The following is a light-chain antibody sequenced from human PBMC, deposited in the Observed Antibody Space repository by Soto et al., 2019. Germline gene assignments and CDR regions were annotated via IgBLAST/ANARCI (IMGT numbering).Light chain of an antibody. CDR2: GAS. J-gene: IGKJ2*01. CDR1: QSVSRN. CDR3: QHYNNWPPYT. Sequence: EVVMTQSPATLSVSPGERATLSCRASQSVSRNLAWYQQRPGQPPRLVMYGASTRATGIPARFSGSGSGTEFNLTISILQSEDCVVYYCQHYNNWPPYTFGQGTKLEIK. V-gene: IGKV3-15*01.